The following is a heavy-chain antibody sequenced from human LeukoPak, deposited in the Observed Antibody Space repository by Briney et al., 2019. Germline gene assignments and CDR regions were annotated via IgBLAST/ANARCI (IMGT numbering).Heavy chain of an antibody. CDR2: MNPNSGNT. J-gene: IGHJ1*01. CDR3: ARVPPRTFYSGSYLGYFQH. CDR1: GYTFTSYD. D-gene: IGHD1-26*01. Sequence: GASVKVSCKASGYTFTSYDINWVRQATGQGLEWMGWMNPNSGNTGYAQKFQGRVTMTTDTSTSTAYMELRSLRSDDTAVYYCARVPPRTFYSGSYLGYFQHWGQGTLVTVSS. V-gene: IGHV1-8*02.